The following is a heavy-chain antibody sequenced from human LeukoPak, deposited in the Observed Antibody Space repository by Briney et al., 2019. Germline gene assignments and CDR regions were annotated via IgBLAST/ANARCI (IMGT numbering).Heavy chain of an antibody. Sequence: ASVKVSCKASGGTFSSYAISWVRQAPGQGLEGMGGIIPIFGTANYAQKFEGRVTITADESTSTAYMELSSLRSEDTAVYYCARVKWKAAAGTYYYYMDVWGKGTTVTVSS. CDR1: GGTFSSYA. V-gene: IGHV1-69*01. D-gene: IGHD6-13*01. CDR3: ARVKWKAAAGTYYYYMDV. CDR2: IIPIFGTA. J-gene: IGHJ6*03.